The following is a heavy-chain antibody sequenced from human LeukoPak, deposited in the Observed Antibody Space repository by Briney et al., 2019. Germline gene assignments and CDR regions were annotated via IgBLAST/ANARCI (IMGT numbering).Heavy chain of an antibody. CDR2: IFSSGST. Sequence: GGSLRLSCAASGFTFSTYAMSWVRQAPGKGLEWVSVIFSSGSTYYADSVKGRFTISRDNSKNTLYLQMNSLRAEDTAVYFCAREGYTNGWYRNWGQGTLVTVSS. CDR3: AREGYTNGWYRN. D-gene: IGHD6-19*01. V-gene: IGHV3-53*01. CDR1: GFTFSTYA. J-gene: IGHJ4*02.